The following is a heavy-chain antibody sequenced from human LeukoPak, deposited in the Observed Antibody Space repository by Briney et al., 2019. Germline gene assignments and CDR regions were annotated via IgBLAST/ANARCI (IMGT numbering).Heavy chain of an antibody. CDR3: ARLDDNSGYFH. D-gene: IGHD3-22*01. Sequence: TFSSYWMSWVRQAPGKGLEWIGSIYYSGSTYYNPSLKSRITISVDTSKNQFSLKLSSVTAADTAVYYCARLDDNSGYFHWGQGTLVTVSS. CDR1: TFSSYW. V-gene: IGHV4-39*01. J-gene: IGHJ4*02. CDR2: IYYSGST.